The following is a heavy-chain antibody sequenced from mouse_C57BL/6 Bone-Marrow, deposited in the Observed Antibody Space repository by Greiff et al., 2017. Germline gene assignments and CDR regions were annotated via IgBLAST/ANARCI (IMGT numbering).Heavy chain of an antibody. V-gene: IGHV1-50*01. CDR2: IDPSDSYT. J-gene: IGHJ4*01. Sequence: QVQLQQPGAELVKPGASVKLSCKASGYTFTSYWMQWVKQRPGQGLEWIGEIDPSDSYTNSNQKCKGKATLTVDTSSSTAYMQLSSLTSEDAAVYYCARSGLRRVDYAMDDWGQGTSVTVSS. D-gene: IGHD2-2*01. CDR1: GYTFTSYW. CDR3: ARSGLRRVDYAMDD.